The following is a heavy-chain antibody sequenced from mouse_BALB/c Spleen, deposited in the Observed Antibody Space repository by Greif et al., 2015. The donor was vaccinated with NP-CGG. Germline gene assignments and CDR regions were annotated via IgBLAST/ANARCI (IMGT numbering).Heavy chain of an antibody. J-gene: IGHJ2*01. CDR1: GYTFTSYW. V-gene: IGHV1-7*01. D-gene: IGHD4-1*02. Sequence: VQLQQSGAELAKPGASVKMSCKASGYTFTSYWMHWVKQRPGQGLEWIGYINPSTGYTEYNQKFKDKATLTADKSSSTAYMQLSSLTFEDSAVYYCARRATGFDYWGQGTTLSVSS. CDR2: INPSTGYT. CDR3: ARRATGFDY.